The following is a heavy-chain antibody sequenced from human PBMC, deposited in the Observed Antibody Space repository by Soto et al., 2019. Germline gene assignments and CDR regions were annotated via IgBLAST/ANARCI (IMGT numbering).Heavy chain of an antibody. CDR2: IYHSGST. CDR1: GGSLSSSSYY. D-gene: IGHD3-22*01. V-gene: IGHV4-39*01. Sequence: SETLSLTCTVSGGSLSSSSYYWGWIRQPPGKGLEWIGSIYHSGSTYYNPSLKSRVTISVDTSKNQFSLTLGSVPAADTAVYYCARRQDYYDSSGYYNDASDIWGQGTMVTVSS. CDR3: ARRQDYYDSSGYYNDASDI. J-gene: IGHJ3*02.